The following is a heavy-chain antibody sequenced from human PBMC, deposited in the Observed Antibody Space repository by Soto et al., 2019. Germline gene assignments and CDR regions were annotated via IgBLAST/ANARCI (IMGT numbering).Heavy chain of an antibody. CDR3: AREGGDCVGSICYVGMYV. J-gene: IGHJ6*02. D-gene: IGHD2-15*01. CDR1: GGSISNYC. Sequence: PLETLSLTCTVSGGSISNYCWTWIRQPPGKGLEWIGYIYYSGSTNYNPSLKSRVTISVDTSKNQFSLKLSSVTAADTAVYYFAREGGDCVGSICYVGMYVWGQGTTVTVSS. V-gene: IGHV4-59*01. CDR2: IYYSGST.